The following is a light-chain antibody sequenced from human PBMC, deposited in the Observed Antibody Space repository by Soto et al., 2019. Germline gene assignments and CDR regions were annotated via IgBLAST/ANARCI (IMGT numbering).Light chain of an antibody. CDR1: QTVSSY. V-gene: IGKV3-20*01. Sequence: ENVLTQSPGTLSLSPGERATLSCRPSQTVSSYLTWYQQRPGQAPRLLIYGASKRATGIPDRFSGSGSGTDFTLTISRLEPEDFALYYCQQYGTSPITFGQGTDWRL. CDR3: QQYGTSPIT. CDR2: GAS. J-gene: IGKJ5*01.